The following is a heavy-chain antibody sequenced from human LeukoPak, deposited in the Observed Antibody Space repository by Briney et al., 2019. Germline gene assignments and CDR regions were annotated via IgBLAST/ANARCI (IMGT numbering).Heavy chain of an antibody. CDR2: ISWNSGSI. CDR3: AKGGGGTNYYYMDV. V-gene: IGHV3-9*03. Sequence: PGGSLRLSCGASGFTFSSYAMSWVRQAPGKGLEWVSGISWNSGSIGYADSVKGRFTISRDNAKNSLYLQMNSLRAEDMALYYCAKGGGGTNYYYMDVWGKGTTVTVSS. J-gene: IGHJ6*03. D-gene: IGHD1-1*01. CDR1: GFTFSSYA.